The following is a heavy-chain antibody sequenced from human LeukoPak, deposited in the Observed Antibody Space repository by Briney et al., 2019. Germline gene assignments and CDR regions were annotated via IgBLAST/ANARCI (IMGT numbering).Heavy chain of an antibody. D-gene: IGHD2-21*02. J-gene: IGHJ1*01. V-gene: IGHV3-48*03. CDR1: GFTFSSYE. Sequence: GGSLRLSCAASGFTFSSYEMNWVRQAPGKGLEWVSYISSSGSTIYYADSVKGRFTISRDNAKNSLYLQMNSLRAEDTAVYYCAAYCGGDCYSHSQHWGQGTLVTVSS. CDR3: AAYCGGDCYSHSQH. CDR2: ISSSGSTI.